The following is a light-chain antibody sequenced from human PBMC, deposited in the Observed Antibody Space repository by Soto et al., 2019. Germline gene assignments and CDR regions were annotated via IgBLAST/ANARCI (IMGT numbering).Light chain of an antibody. CDR3: AAWDDSLNGRV. V-gene: IGLV1-44*01. CDR2: TNN. J-gene: IGLJ1*01. Sequence: QSVLTQPPSASGTPGQRVTISGSGSSSNIGSSNVNWYQQLPGTAAKLLIYTNNQRPSGVPDRFSGSKSGTSASLAISGLQSEDEADYYCAAWDDSLNGRVFGTGTKVTVL. CDR1: SSNIGSSN.